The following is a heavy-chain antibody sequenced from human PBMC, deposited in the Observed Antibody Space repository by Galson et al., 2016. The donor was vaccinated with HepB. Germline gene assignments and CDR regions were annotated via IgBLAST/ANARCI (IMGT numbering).Heavy chain of an antibody. CDR1: GGSISDYY. Sequence: SETLSLTCTVSGGSISDYYWTWVRQPPGKGLEWIGYISYSGSTNYNPSLKSRVTISVDTSKNQFSLKLNSVTPADTAVYYCARTYSGAYYVCFYYLDVWGQGTTVTVSS. V-gene: IGHV4-59*01. D-gene: IGHD1-26*01. J-gene: IGHJ6*03. CDR2: ISYSGST. CDR3: ARTYSGAYYVCFYYLDV.